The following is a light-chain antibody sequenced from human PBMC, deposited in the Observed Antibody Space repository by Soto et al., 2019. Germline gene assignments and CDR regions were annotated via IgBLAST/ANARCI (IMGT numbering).Light chain of an antibody. J-gene: IGKJ1*01. V-gene: IGKV4-1*01. CDR3: QKFYTTPT. CDR2: WAS. Sequence: DIVMTQSPDSLAVSLGERATSNCKSSQSILHSPNNKDAVTWYQQKPGQPPKLLINWASTRESGVPDRFSGAGSGTDFTLTISSLQAEDVAVYYCQKFYTTPTFGQGTRVEIK. CDR1: QSILHSPNNKDA.